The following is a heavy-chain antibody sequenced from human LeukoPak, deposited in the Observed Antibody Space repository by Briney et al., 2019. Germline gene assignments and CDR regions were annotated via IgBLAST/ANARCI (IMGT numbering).Heavy chain of an antibody. CDR2: IWYDGSEK. CDR1: GFTFSNYG. V-gene: IGHV3-33*01. Sequence: GGSLRLSCAASGFTFSNYGMYWVRQTPGKGLEWVAVIWYDGSEKYYADSVKGRFTISRDNSKNTLYLQMNSLRAEDTAVYYCARAADSYGKRDLDYWGQGTLVTVSS. J-gene: IGHJ4*02. CDR3: ARAADSYGKRDLDY. D-gene: IGHD5-18*01.